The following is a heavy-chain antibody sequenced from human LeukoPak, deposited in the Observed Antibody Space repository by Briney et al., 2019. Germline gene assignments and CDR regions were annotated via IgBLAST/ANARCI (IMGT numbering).Heavy chain of an antibody. CDR1: GFTFSSYV. D-gene: IGHD6-19*01. Sequence: GGSLRLSCAASGFTFSSYVMNWVRQAPGKGLEWVAYISGSGNSMDYPDSVKGRFTISRDNAKNSLYLQMNSLRADDTALYYCARELQTSGFDPWGQGTLVTVSS. J-gene: IGHJ5*02. CDR2: ISGSGNSM. CDR3: ARELQTSGFDP. V-gene: IGHV3-48*03.